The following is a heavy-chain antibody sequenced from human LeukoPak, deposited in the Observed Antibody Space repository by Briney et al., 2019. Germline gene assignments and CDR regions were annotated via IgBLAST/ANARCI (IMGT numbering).Heavy chain of an antibody. V-gene: IGHV4-59*01. Sequence: SETLSLTCTVSGGSISSYYWSWIRQPPGKGLEWIGYIYYSGSTNYNLSLKSRVTISVDTSKNQFSLKLSSVTAADTAVCYCARGDYDYVWGSYRPDYFDYWGQGTLVTVSS. CDR3: ARGDYDYVWGSYRPDYFDY. J-gene: IGHJ4*02. CDR2: IYYSGST. D-gene: IGHD3-16*02. CDR1: GGSISSYY.